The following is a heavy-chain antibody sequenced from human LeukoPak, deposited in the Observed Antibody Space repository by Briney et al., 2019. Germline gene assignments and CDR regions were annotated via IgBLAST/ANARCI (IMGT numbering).Heavy chain of an antibody. CDR3: AKESLVVIESYFDN. D-gene: IGHD3-22*01. CDR2: ITGSGQTK. J-gene: IGHJ4*02. CDR1: GFSFSDYA. Sequence: GSLRLSCLVSGFSFSDYAMSWVRRAPGKGLEWVSAITGSGQTKYYTDSVKGRFTMSRDNSKNTLYLQMNSLRDEDTAEYFCAKESLVVIESYFDNWGQGTLVLVSS. V-gene: IGHV3-23*01.